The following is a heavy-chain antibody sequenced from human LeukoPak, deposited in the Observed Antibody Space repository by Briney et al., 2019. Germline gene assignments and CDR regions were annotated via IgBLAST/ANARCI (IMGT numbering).Heavy chain of an antibody. Sequence: SGGSLRLSCAASGFTFRNYWMSWVRQAPGTGLEWVANIKQDGSDRNYVISVRGRFTISRDNAESSLYLQMNSLRVEDTAVYYCVRNLAVAGTCFDSWGQGTLVTVSS. CDR1: GFTFRNYW. J-gene: IGHJ4*02. V-gene: IGHV3-7*03. CDR3: VRNLAVAGTCFDS. CDR2: IKQDGSDR. D-gene: IGHD6-19*01.